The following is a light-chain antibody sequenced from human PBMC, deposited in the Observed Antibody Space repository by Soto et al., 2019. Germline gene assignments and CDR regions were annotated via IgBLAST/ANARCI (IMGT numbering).Light chain of an antibody. CDR3: QSYDSSLSGSV. CDR2: EVS. CDR1: SSDVGEENY. V-gene: IGLV2-8*01. J-gene: IGLJ2*01. Sequence: QSVLTQPPSASGSPGQSVTITCSGTSSDVGEENYVSWYQQHPGKVPKLILYEVSKRPSGVPDRFSGSRSGNTASLTVSGLQAEDEADYYCQSYDSSLSGSVFGGGTKVTVL.